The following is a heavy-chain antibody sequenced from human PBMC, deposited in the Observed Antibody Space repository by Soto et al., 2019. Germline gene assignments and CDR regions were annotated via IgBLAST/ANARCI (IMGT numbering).Heavy chain of an antibody. CDR3: ARGARPYYYYGMDV. J-gene: IGHJ6*02. CDR2: ISSSGSTI. Sequence: QVQLVESGGGSVKPGGSLRLSCTGSGFTFSDYHMTWIRQAPGKGLEWVSYISSSGSTIYDVDSVKGRFTISRDNATNSRYLQMNGLRAEDTAVYYCARGARPYYYYGMDVWGQGTTVTVSS. CDR1: GFTFSDYH. V-gene: IGHV3-11*01.